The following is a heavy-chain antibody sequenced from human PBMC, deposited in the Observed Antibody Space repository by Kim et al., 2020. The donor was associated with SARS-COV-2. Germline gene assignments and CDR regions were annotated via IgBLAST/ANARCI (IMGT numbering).Heavy chain of an antibody. D-gene: IGHD6-13*01. CDR3: AKDDSLRGAAADYYYGMDV. V-gene: IGHV3-33*06. J-gene: IGHJ6*02. CDR2: IWYDGSNK. CDR1: GFTFSSYG. Sequence: GGSLRLSCAASGFTFSSYGMHWVRQAPGKGLEWVAVIWYDGSNKYYADSVKGRFTISRDNSKNTLYLQMNSLRVEDTAVYYCAKDDSLRGAAADYYYGMDVWGQGTTVTVSS.